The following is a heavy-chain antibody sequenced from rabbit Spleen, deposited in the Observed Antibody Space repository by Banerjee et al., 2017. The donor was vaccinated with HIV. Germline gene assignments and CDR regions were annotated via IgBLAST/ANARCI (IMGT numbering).Heavy chain of an antibody. J-gene: IGHJ4*01. CDR3: ARDLTGVIGWNFGW. CDR2: IATSSGST. V-gene: IGHV1S40*01. CDR1: GIDFSSGQY. Sequence: QSLEESGGDLVKPGASLTLTCTASGIDFSSGQYIYWVRQAPGKGLEWIAYIATSSGSTWYASWAKGRFTISKTSPTTVTLQVTSLTAADTATYFCARDLTGVIGWNFGWWGQGTLVTVS. D-gene: IGHD1-1*01.